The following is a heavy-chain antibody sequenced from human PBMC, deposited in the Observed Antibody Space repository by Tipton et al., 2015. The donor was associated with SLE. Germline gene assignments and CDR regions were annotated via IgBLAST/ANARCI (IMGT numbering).Heavy chain of an antibody. D-gene: IGHD3-16*02. CDR1: GFTFSSYA. Sequence: SLRLSCAASGFTFSSYAMHWVRQAPGKGLEWVAVISYDGSNKYYADSVKGRFTISRDNSMNTLYLQMNSLRAEDTAVYYCARGPYDYIRGSYRRYFADWGQGTLVTVSS. J-gene: IGHJ4*02. V-gene: IGHV3-30*04. CDR2: ISYDGSNK. CDR3: ARGPYDYIRGSYRRYFAD.